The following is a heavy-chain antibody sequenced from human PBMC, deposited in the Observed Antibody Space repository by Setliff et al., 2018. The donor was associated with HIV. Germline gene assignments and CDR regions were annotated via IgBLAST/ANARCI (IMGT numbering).Heavy chain of an antibody. CDR1: GGPFTSA. J-gene: IGHJ6*03. CDR3: ASDSPAARFEELEDHYYYFMDV. V-gene: IGHV1-69*13. Sequence: SVKVSCKASGGPFTSAFNWVRQVAGQGLEWMGGIIPIFGTANYAQNFGGRVTITADQSTTTSYLQLNSLRFEDTAIYYCASDSPAARFEELEDHYYYFMDVWGKGTTVTVSS. CDR2: IIPIFGTA. D-gene: IGHD3-10*01.